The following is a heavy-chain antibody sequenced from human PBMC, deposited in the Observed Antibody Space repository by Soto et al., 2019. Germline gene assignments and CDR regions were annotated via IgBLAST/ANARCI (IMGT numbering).Heavy chain of an antibody. V-gene: IGHV1-18*01. CDR1: GYTFTSYG. J-gene: IGHJ3*02. D-gene: IGHD3-10*01. CDR2: ISAYNGNT. CDR3: ARGLYGSGSYWRDDAFDI. Sequence: QVQLVQSGAEVKKPGASVKVSCKASGYTFTSYGISWVRQAPGQGLEWMGWISAYNGNTNYAQKLQGRVTMTTDTSTSTAYMELRSLRPDDTAVYYCARGLYGSGSYWRDDAFDIWGQGTMVTVSS.